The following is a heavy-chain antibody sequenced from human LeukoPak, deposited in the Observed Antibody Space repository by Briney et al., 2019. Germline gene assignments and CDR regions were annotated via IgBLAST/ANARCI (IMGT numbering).Heavy chain of an antibody. V-gene: IGHV4-34*01. CDR1: GGSFSGYY. Sequence: SETLSLTCAVYGGSFSGYYWSWIRQPPGKGLEWIGEINHSGSTNYNPSLKSRVTISVDTSKNQFSLKLSSVTAADTAVYYCARFGARYCSSTSCYYYYMDVWGKGTTVTVSS. J-gene: IGHJ6*03. CDR2: INHSGST. CDR3: ARFGARYCSSTSCYYYYMDV. D-gene: IGHD2-2*01.